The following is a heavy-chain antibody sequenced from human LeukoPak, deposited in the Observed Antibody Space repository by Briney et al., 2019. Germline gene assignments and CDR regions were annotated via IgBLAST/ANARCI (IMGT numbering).Heavy chain of an antibody. CDR3: AKDRRCSSSWCDAFDI. CDR2: ITGRGGST. V-gene: IGHV3-23*01. J-gene: IGHJ3*02. CDR1: GFTFTSYA. Sequence: GGSLRLSCDASGFTFTSYAMSWVRQAPGRGLEWVSGITGRGGSTYYADSVKGRFTISRDNSKNTLFMQMNSLRADDTAVYYCAKDRRCSSSWCDAFDIWGQGTMVTVSS. D-gene: IGHD6-13*01.